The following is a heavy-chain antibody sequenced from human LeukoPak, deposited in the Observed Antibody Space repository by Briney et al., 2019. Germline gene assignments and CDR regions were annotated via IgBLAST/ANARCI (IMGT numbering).Heavy chain of an antibody. D-gene: IGHD5-18*01. CDR1: GGYISSSSYY. CDR3: ARMCVWIQLWFVGGYFDL. CDR2: IKQDGSEK. Sequence: ETLSLTCTVSGGYISSSSYYWGWIRQPPGKGLEWVANIKQDGSEKYYVDSVKGRFTISRDNAKNSLYLQMNSLRAEDTAVYYCARMCVWIQLWFVGGYFDLWGRGTLVTVSS. V-gene: IGHV3-7*01. J-gene: IGHJ2*01.